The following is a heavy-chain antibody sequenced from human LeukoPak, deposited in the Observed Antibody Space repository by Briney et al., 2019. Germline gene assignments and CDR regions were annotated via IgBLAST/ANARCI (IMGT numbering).Heavy chain of an antibody. D-gene: IGHD3-22*01. CDR2: IYHSGST. CDR3: ARVRSYDSSGYYYPYDAFDI. J-gene: IGHJ3*02. V-gene: IGHV4-38-2*02. CDR1: GYSISSGYY. Sequence: SETLSLTCTVSGYSISSGYYWGWIRQPPGKGLEWIGSIYHSGSTYYNPSLKSRVTISVDTSKNQFSLKLSSVTAADTAVYYCARVRSYDSSGYYYPYDAFDIWGQGTMVTVSS.